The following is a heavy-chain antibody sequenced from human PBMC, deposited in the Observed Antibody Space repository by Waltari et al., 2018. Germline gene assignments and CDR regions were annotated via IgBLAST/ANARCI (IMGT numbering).Heavy chain of an antibody. V-gene: IGHV4-59*01. CDR2: IFNGGAT. J-gene: IGHJ4*02. Sequence: QVQLQESGPRLVKPSATLSLPCTVSGGSIESDYWTWVRPTPGNGLEWFGYIFNGGATNYDPTLMIRVSISLDVANRQFSLNLMSVTAADTAVYFCTRSTSSGEQIHFDYWGRGILVTVSS. CDR3: TRSTSSGEQIHFDY. CDR1: GGSIESDY. D-gene: IGHD1-26*01.